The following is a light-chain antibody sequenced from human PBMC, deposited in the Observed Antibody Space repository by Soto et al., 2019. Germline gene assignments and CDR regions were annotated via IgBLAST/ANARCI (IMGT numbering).Light chain of an antibody. CDR3: QHYVERSPIT. Sequence: IVMTRPTGTLSLSPGERATLSCRASQSVSSRLAWYQQKPGQAPRLLISGASSRATGIPDRFSGSGSGTDFTLTISRLEPEDFALYYCQHYVERSPITFGQGTRLEI. CDR1: QSVSSR. CDR2: GAS. V-gene: IGKV3-20*01. J-gene: IGKJ5*01.